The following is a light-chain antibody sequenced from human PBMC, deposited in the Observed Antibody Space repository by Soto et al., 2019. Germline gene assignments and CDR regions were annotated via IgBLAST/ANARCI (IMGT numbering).Light chain of an antibody. CDR3: QSYDSILSGSTV. V-gene: IGLV1-40*01. Sequence: QSVLTQPPSVSGAPGQRVTISCTGSSSNIGAGYDVHWYQQLPGTAPKLLIYGNSNRPSGVPDRFSGSKSGTSASLAITGLQAEDEADYYCQSYDSILSGSTVFGGGTKLTVL. CDR2: GNS. J-gene: IGLJ2*01. CDR1: SSNIGAGYD.